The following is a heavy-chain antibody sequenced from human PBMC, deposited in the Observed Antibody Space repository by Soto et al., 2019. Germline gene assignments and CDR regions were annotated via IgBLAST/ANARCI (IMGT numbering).Heavy chain of an antibody. CDR3: AREYYGLLTGYYNVH. V-gene: IGHV3-74*01. CDR1: GFPFSSYW. CDR2: ISGDGTTI. Sequence: DVQLVESGGDSVQPGGSLRLSCAASGFPFSSYWMHWVRHTPGKGLEWVSRISGDGTTIYYADSVTGRFTVSRDNAKNTLSLQMSGLGAEDTAVYYCAREYYGLLTGYYNVHCGQGTLVSVSS. J-gene: IGHJ4*02. D-gene: IGHD3-9*01.